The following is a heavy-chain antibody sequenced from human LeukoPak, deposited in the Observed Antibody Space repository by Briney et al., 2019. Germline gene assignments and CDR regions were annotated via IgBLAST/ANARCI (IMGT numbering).Heavy chain of an antibody. CDR2: INSDGSIT. CDR1: GFTFTTYW. CDR3: ARDAVDTANAV. D-gene: IGHD5-18*01. Sequence: PGGSLRLSCAASGFTFTTYWMHWVRQAPGRGLVWVSHINSDGSITSYADWVKGRSIISRDNAKNRLYLQMNSLRAEDTAVYYCARDAVDTANAVWGQGTTVTVSS. V-gene: IGHV3-74*01. J-gene: IGHJ6*02.